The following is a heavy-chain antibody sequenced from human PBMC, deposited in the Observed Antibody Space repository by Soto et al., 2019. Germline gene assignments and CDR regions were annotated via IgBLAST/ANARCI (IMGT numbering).Heavy chain of an antibody. Sequence: EVQLLESGGGLVQPGGSLRLSCAASGFTFSNYAMSWVRQAPGKGLEWVSTVSGGGDGTYYADSVKGRFTISRDNPRNTVYLQMNRLRAEDTAVYSCAKKGLGSLATYCNYGDCHYAFALWGQGTIVTVSS. J-gene: IGHJ3*01. CDR1: GFTFSNYA. D-gene: IGHD2-21*02. CDR3: AKKGLGSLATYCNYGDCHYAFAL. CDR2: VSGGGDGT. V-gene: IGHV3-23*01.